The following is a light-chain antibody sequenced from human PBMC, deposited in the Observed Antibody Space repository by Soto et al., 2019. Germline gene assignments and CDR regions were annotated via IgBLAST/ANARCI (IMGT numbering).Light chain of an antibody. Sequence: MVMTQYPATLSASPGERATLSCRASQSVRTTLAWYQQKPGQAPRLLIYDASTRATGVATRFSGSGSGTEFALTISSVGAEDFALYFCQQYKNRDTFGQRTKVDI. CDR1: QSVRTT. CDR3: QQYKNRDT. J-gene: IGKJ1*01. V-gene: IGKV3-15*01. CDR2: DAS.